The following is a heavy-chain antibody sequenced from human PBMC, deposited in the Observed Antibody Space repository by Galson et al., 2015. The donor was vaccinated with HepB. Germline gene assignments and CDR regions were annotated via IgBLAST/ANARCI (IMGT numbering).Heavy chain of an antibody. CDR1: GFIFRDYW. Sequence: SLRLSCAASGFIFRDYWMHWVRQAPGQGLMWVSYINFDGTTTKYADSVKGRFTTSRENAENTLYLQMNRLRAEDTGVYYCVRELAFGCGSYSHWGQGTLVTVSS. CDR3: VRELAFGCGSYSH. V-gene: IGHV3-74*01. J-gene: IGHJ4*02. CDR2: INFDGTTT. D-gene: IGHD3-16*01.